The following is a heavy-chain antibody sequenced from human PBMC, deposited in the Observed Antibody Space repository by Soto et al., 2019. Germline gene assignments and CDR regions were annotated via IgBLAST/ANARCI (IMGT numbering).Heavy chain of an antibody. CDR3: ARHIEYAGFRLTALDY. D-gene: IGHD2-21*02. J-gene: IGHJ4*02. V-gene: IGHV4-39*01. Sequence: SETLSLTCTVSGGSISSSSYYWGWIRQPPGKGLEWIGSIYYSGSTYYNPSLKSRVTISVDTSKNQFSLKLSSVTAADTAVYYCARHIEYAGFRLTALDYWGQGTLVTVSS. CDR2: IYYSGST. CDR1: GGSISSSSYY.